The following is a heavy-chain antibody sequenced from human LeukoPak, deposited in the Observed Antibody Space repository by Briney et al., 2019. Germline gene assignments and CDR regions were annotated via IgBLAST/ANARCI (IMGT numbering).Heavy chain of an antibody. D-gene: IGHD2-2*02. V-gene: IGHV4-30-4*08. CDR1: GGSISSGDYY. CDR3: ASPSTLYAFDI. Sequence: SQTLSLTCTVSGGSISSGDYYWSWIRQPPGKGLEWIGYTYYSGSTYYNPSLKSRVTILVDTSKNQFSLKLSSVTAADTAVYYCASPSTLYAFDIWGQGTMVTVSS. CDR2: TYYSGST. J-gene: IGHJ3*02.